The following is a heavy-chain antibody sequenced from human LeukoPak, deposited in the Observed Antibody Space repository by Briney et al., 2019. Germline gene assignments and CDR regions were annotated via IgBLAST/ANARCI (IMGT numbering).Heavy chain of an antibody. J-gene: IGHJ3*02. CDR3: ARDGMVRGVIIWDAFDI. CDR1: GFTFSSYS. D-gene: IGHD3-10*01. Sequence: GGSLRLSCAASGFTFSSYSMNWVRQAPGKGLEWVSYISSSSSTIYYADSVKGRFTISRDNAKNSLYLQMDSLRDEDTAVYYCARDGMVRGVIIWDAFDIWGQGTMVTVSS. CDR2: ISSSSSTI. V-gene: IGHV3-48*02.